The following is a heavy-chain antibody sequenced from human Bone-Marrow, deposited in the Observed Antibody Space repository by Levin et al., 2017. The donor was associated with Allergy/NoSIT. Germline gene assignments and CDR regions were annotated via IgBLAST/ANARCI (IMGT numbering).Heavy chain of an antibody. CDR2: VYTTGTA. V-gene: IGHV4-61*02. CDR3: ARDSVWVVATH. CDR1: GVSVSGGRYY. D-gene: IGHD2-21*01. J-gene: IGHJ4*02. Sequence: PSETLSLTCTVSGVSVSGGRYYWHWYRQPAGKGLEWLGRVYTTGTANYNPSLKGRVTISIDSSKNEFSLRLSSVTAADTAMYYCARDSVWVVATHWGQGTLVTVSS.